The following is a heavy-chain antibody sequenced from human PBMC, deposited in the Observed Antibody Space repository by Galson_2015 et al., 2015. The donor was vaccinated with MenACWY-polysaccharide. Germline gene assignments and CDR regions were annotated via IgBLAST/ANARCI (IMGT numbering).Heavy chain of an antibody. Sequence: SVKVSCKASGYTFTSYAMHWVRQAPGQRLEWMRWINAGNGNTKYSQKFQGRVTITRDTSASTAYMELSSLRSEDTAVYYCARGEAAGGYVFDYWGQGTMVTVSS. V-gene: IGHV1-3*01. J-gene: IGHJ3*01. CDR2: INAGNGNT. D-gene: IGHD6-13*01. CDR1: GYTFTSYA. CDR3: ARGEAAGGYVFDY.